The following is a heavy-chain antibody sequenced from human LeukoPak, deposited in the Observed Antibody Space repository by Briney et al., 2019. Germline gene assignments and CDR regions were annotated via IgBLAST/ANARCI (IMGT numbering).Heavy chain of an antibody. D-gene: IGHD1-1*01. V-gene: IGHV1-8*03. CDR1: GYTFTSYD. CDR2: MNPNSGNT. CDR3: ASRRAQGWNDAFDI. J-gene: IGHJ3*02. Sequence: ASVKVSCKASGYTFTSYDINWVRQATGQGLEWMGWMNPNSGNTGYAQKFQGRVTITRNTSISTAYMEVSSLRSEDTAVYYCASRRAQGWNDAFDIWGQGTMATVSS.